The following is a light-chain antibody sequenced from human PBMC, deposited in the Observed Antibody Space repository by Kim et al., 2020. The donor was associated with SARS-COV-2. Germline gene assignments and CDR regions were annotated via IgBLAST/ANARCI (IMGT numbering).Light chain of an antibody. CDR1: SLRSYY. CDR2: GRN. Sequence: SSELTQDPAVSVALGQTVRITCQGDSLRSYYATWYHQKPRQAPVLVIYGRNSRPSGIPDRFSGSASGNTASLTITGAQAEDEADYYCSSRDSSSSVIFGGGTQLTVL. CDR3: SSRDSSSSVI. V-gene: IGLV3-19*01. J-gene: IGLJ2*01.